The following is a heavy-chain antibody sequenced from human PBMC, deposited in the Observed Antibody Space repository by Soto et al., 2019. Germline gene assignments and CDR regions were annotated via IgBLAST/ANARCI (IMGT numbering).Heavy chain of an antibody. CDR2: IYWDDYK. V-gene: IGHV2-5*02. Sequence: QITLKESGPTLVKPTQTLTLTCTFSGFSLTSSGVGVGWIRQPPGKALEWLALIYWDDYKRYSPSLNSRLSITKNNSKNQVVLTMTNMHPADTATYFCEHRTTTVTWWFDPWGQGTLVTVSS. CDR3: EHRTTTVTWWFDP. J-gene: IGHJ5*02. D-gene: IGHD4-17*01. CDR1: GFSLTSSGVG.